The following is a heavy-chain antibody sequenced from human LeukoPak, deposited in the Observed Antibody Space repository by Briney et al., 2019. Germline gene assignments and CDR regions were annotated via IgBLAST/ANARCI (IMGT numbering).Heavy chain of an antibody. CDR3: ARQSRRLPSDY. Sequence: GSLRLSCAASGFTFSSYAMNWVRQPPGKGLEWIGSIYYSGSTYYNPSLKSRVTISVDTSKNQFSLKLSSVTAADTAVYYCARQSRRLPSDYWGQGTLVTVSS. J-gene: IGHJ4*02. D-gene: IGHD4-11*01. V-gene: IGHV4-38-2*01. CDR2: IYYSGST. CDR1: GFTFSSYA.